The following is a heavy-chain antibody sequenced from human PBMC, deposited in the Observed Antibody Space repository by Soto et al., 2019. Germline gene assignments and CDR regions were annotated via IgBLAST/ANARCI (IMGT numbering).Heavy chain of an antibody. Sequence: PSETLSLTCTVSGGSISSGGYYWNWIRQPPGKGLEWIGYMYHSGSTYYNPSLNSRVTISIDRSKNQFSLNLRSVTAADTAVYYCARNMAYWGQGTLVTVSS. J-gene: IGHJ4*02. D-gene: IGHD3-10*01. V-gene: IGHV4-30-2*01. CDR3: ARNMAY. CDR2: MYHSGST. CDR1: GGSISSGGYY.